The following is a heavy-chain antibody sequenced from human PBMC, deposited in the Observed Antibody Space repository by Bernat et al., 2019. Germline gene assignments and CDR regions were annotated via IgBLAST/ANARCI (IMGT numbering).Heavy chain of an antibody. CDR1: GFSLSTSGVG. D-gene: IGHD6-19*01. Sequence: QITLKESGPTLVKPTQTLTLTCTFSGFSLSTSGVGVGWIRQPPGKALEWLALIYWDDDKRYSPSLKSRLTITKDTSKNQVVLTMTNMDSVDTATYYCARISGWYGGTDYWGQGTLVTVSS. J-gene: IGHJ4*02. V-gene: IGHV2-5*02. CDR2: IYWDDDK. CDR3: ARISGWYGGTDY.